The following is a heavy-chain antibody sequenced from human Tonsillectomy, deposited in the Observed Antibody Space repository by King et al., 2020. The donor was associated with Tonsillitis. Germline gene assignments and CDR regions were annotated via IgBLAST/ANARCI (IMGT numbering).Heavy chain of an antibody. CDR2: MYYSGTI. Sequence: QLQESGPGVVKPSETVSLTCTVSGGSISSSDRYWAWIRQPPGEGLEGIGYMYYSGTIFYNPSLKSRITISGGTSENRFSLKLSSVTAADTAVYFCARSVSGSFDYWGQGALVTVSS. CDR1: GGSISSSDRY. J-gene: IGHJ4*02. CDR3: ARSVSGSFDY. V-gene: IGHV4-39*01. D-gene: IGHD1-26*01.